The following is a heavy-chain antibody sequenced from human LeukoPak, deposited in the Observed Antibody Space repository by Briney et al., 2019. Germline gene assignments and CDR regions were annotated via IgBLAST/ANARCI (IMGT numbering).Heavy chain of an antibody. D-gene: IGHD3-22*01. CDR2: IYYSGST. Sequence: SETLSLTCTVSGGSISSYYWSWIRRPPGKGLEWIGYIYYSGSTNYNPSPKSRVTISVDTSKNQFSLKLSSVTAADTAVYYCARHLSMIEGDAFDIWGQGTMVTVSS. CDR3: ARHLSMIEGDAFDI. CDR1: GGSISSYY. J-gene: IGHJ3*02. V-gene: IGHV4-59*08.